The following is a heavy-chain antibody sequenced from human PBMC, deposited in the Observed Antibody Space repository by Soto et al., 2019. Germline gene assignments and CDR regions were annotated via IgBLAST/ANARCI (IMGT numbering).Heavy chain of an antibody. CDR3: ARDRGYIVVVPAAIGAPDAFDI. Sequence: ASVKVSCKASGYTFTSYYMHWVRQAPGQGLEWMGIINPSGGSTSYAQKFQGRVIMTRDTSTSTVYMELSSLRSEDTAVYYCARDRGYIVVVPAAIGAPDAFDIWGQGTMVTVSS. CDR1: GYTFTSYY. D-gene: IGHD2-2*02. CDR2: INPSGGST. J-gene: IGHJ3*02. V-gene: IGHV1-46*03.